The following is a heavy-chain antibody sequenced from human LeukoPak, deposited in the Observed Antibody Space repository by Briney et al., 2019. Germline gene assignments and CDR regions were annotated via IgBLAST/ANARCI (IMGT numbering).Heavy chain of an antibody. V-gene: IGHV3-7*03. CDR2: INQDGSDK. J-gene: IGHJ3*01. D-gene: IGHD2-15*01. CDR3: AFYCSGGSCHDAFDV. CDR1: GFTFSSYA. Sequence: GGSLRLSCAASGFTFSSYAMHWVRQAPGKGLEWVANINQDGSDKYYVGSVKGRFTISRDNAKNSLYLQLNSLRAEDTAVYYCAFYCSGGSCHDAFDVWGQGTMVTVSS.